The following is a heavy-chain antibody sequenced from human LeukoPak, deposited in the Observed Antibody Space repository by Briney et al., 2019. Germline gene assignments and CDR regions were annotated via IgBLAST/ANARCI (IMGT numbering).Heavy chain of an antibody. D-gene: IGHD6-19*01. J-gene: IGHJ4*02. CDR2: ISWNSGSI. CDR1: GFTFDDYA. V-gene: IGHV3-9*01. CDR3: AKGEAGTVGYFDY. Sequence: GGSLRLSCAASGFTFDDYAMHWVRQAPGKGLEWVSGISWNSGSIGYADSVKGRFTISRDNAKNSLYLQMNSLGAEDTALYYCAKGEAGTVGYFDYWGQGTLVTVSS.